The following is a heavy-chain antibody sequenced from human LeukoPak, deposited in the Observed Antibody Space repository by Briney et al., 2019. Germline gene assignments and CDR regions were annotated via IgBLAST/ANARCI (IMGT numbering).Heavy chain of an antibody. CDR1: GFTFSRYC. CDR2: IKQDGNEK. J-gene: IGHJ5*02. Sequence: GGSLRLSCAASGFTFSRYCMSWVRQAPGKGLEWVATIKQDGNEKFYMDSVKGRFTISRDNAKNSLYLQMSSLRAEDTATYYCARDAPDYGDFNWFAPWGQGTLVTVSS. CDR3: ARDAPDYGDFNWFAP. V-gene: IGHV3-7*01. D-gene: IGHD4-17*01.